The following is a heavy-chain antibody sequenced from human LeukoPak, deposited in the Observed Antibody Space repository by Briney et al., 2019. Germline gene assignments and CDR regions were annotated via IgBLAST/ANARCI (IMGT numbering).Heavy chain of an antibody. D-gene: IGHD5-18*01. CDR3: AKGSGYSYGFDY. CDR1: GFTFSSYG. CDR2: IRYDGSNK. V-gene: IGHV3-30*02. J-gene: IGHJ4*02. Sequence: GGSLRLSCAASGFTFSSYGMHWVRQAPGKGLEWVAFIRYDGSNKYYADSVKGRFTISRDSSKNTLYLQMNSLRAEDTAVYYCAKGSGYSYGFDYWGQGTLVTVSS.